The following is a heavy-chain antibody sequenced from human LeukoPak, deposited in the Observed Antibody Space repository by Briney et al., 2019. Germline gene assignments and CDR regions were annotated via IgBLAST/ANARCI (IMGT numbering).Heavy chain of an antibody. J-gene: IGHJ4*02. CDR1: GFTFSSYS. CDR2: ISSSSSYI. CDR3: ARERDILTGYLDY. Sequence: GGSLRLSCAASGFTFSSYSMNWVHQAPGKGLEWVSSISSSSSYIYYADSVKGRFTISRDNAKNSLYLQMNSLRAEDTAVYYCARERDILTGYLDYWGQGTLVTVSS. D-gene: IGHD3-9*01. V-gene: IGHV3-21*01.